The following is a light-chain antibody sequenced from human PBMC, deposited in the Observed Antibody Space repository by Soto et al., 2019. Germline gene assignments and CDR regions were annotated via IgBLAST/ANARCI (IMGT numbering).Light chain of an antibody. Sequence: QSVLTQPASVSGSPGQSITISCTGTSSDVGAYDYVSWYQQHPDNAPKLIIYVVSNRPSGVSNRFSGSKSGNTASLTISGRQAEDEADYYCILYTSSDTPDVFGTGTKVTVL. CDR2: VVS. V-gene: IGLV2-14*01. CDR1: SSDVGAYDY. J-gene: IGLJ1*01. CDR3: ILYTSSDTPDV.